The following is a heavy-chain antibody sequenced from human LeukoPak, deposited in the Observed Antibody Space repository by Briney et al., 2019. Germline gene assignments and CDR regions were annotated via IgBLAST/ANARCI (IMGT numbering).Heavy chain of an antibody. CDR3: AREIPGPEDFYYGMDV. CDR1: GFTFSVYT. V-gene: IGHV3-48*04. D-gene: IGHD1-14*01. Sequence: HPGGSLRLSCAASGFTFSVYTMNWVRQAPGKGLEWVSKISSSYSTIYYADSVKGRFTITRDNTKNSLYLQMNSLRAEDTALYYCAREIPGPEDFYYGMDVWGQGTTVTVSS. J-gene: IGHJ6*02. CDR2: ISSSYSTI.